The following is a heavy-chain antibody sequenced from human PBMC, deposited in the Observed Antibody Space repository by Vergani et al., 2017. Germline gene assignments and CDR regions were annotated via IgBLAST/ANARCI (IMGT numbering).Heavy chain of an antibody. CDR2: INHSGST. J-gene: IGHJ5*02. V-gene: IGHV4-34*01. CDR3: AREVAAAGTGWFDP. D-gene: IGHD6-13*01. CDR1: GGSFSGYY. Sequence: QVQLQESGPGLVKPSETLSLTCTVYGGSFSGYYWSWIRQPPGKGLEWIGEINHSGSTNYNPSLKSRVTISVDTSKNQFSLKLSSVTAADTAVYYCAREVAAAGTGWFDPWGQGTLVTVSS.